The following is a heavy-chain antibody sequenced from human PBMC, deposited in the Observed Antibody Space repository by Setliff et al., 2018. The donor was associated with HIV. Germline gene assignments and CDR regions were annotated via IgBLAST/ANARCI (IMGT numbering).Heavy chain of an antibody. Sequence: ASVKVSCKASGGTFSSYAISWVRQAPGQGLEWMAWISPNSGYTLFAQKFRGRVTMTADTSTSTAYMDLGSLRSDDSAVYYCARDDYGDYVGDYWGQGTLVTVSS. J-gene: IGHJ4*02. CDR2: ISPNSGYT. V-gene: IGHV1-18*01. CDR3: ARDDYGDYVGDY. CDR1: GGTFSSYA. D-gene: IGHD4-17*01.